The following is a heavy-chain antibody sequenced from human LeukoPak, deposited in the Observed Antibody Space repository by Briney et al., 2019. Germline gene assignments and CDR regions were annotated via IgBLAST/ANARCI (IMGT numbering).Heavy chain of an antibody. CDR2: IRRDGNNK. V-gene: IGHV3-30*02. D-gene: IGHD2-2*01. J-gene: IGHJ4*02. Sequence: GGSLRLSCAVSGFTFNSYGMNWVRQDPGKGLEWVTFIRRDGNNKNYADSVKGRFTISRDDSKNTLYLQMNSLRPEDTAVYYCAKVVSGYCATTSCPPDCWGQGTLVTVSS. CDR3: AKVVSGYCATTSCPPDC. CDR1: GFTFNSYG.